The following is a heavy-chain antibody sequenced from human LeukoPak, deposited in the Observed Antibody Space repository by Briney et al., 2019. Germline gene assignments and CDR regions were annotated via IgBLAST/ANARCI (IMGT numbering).Heavy chain of an antibody. CDR3: ARQFYTATVLFWFDL. D-gene: IGHD3-10*01. Sequence: SETLSLTCTVSGYSISSGYYWGWIRQPPGQGLEWIGSIYHSGNTYYNPSLKSRVTISVDTSKNQFSLKLSSVTAADTAVYYCARQFYTATVLFWFDLWGQGTLVTVSS. J-gene: IGHJ5*02. CDR1: GYSISSGYY. CDR2: IYHSGNT. V-gene: IGHV4-38-2*02.